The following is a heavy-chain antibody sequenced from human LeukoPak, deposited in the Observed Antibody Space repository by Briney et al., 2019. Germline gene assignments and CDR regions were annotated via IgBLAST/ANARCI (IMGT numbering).Heavy chain of an antibody. CDR2: INPNSGGT. Sequence: GASVKVSCKASGYTFTGYYMHWVRQAPGQGLEWMGWINPNSGGTNYAQKFQGRVTMTRDTSISTAYMELSRLRSDDTAVYYCARVRDVATFLFDYWGQGTLVTVSS. V-gene: IGHV1-2*02. CDR1: GYTFTGYY. J-gene: IGHJ4*02. CDR3: ARVRDVATFLFDY. D-gene: IGHD5-12*01.